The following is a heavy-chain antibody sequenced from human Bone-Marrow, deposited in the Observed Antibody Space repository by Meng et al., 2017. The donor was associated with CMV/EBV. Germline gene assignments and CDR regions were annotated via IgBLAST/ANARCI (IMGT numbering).Heavy chain of an antibody. CDR3: ARDHGSSEYYFDY. J-gene: IGHJ4*02. CDR2: IWYDGNNK. D-gene: IGHD1-26*01. CDR1: GFTFSSYG. V-gene: IGHV3-33*01. Sequence: SLKIPCAASGFTFSSYGMHWVRQVPGKGLEWVAIIWYDGNNKFSAAPVKGRFTISRDNAKNSLYLQMNSLRVEDTALYYCARDHGSSEYYFDYWGQGTLVTVSS.